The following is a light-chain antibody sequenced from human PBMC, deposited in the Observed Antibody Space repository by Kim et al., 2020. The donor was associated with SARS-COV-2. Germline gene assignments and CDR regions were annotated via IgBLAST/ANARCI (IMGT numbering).Light chain of an antibody. V-gene: IGKV3-20*01. CDR2: DAS. Sequence: PGQGATLSCRASQSVPGNYLAWYQQRPGQAPRLLIYDASRRATGISDRFSGSGSGTGFTLSISELEPGDFAVYYCQQYGNSPLTFGGGTKVDIK. CDR3: QQYGNSPLT. CDR1: QSVPGNY. J-gene: IGKJ4*01.